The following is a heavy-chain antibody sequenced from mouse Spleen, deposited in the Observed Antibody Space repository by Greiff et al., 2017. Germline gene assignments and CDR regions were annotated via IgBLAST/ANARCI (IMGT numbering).Heavy chain of an antibody. CDR1: GYTFTDYN. V-gene: IGHV1-22*01. CDR3: AHYYGNLYWYFDV. J-gene: IGHJ1*01. D-gene: IGHD2-1*01. CDR2: INPNNGGT. Sequence: EVKLMESGPELVKPGASVKMSCKASGYTFTDYNMHWVKQSHGKSLEWIGYINPNNGGTSYNQKFKGKATLTVNKSSSTAYMELRSLTSEDSAVYYCAHYYGNLYWYFDVWGAGTTVTVSS.